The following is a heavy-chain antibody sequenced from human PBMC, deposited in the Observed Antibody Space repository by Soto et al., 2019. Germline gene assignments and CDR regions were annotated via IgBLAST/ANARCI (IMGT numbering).Heavy chain of an antibody. J-gene: IGHJ4*02. CDR3: AGEGSYSSSSGTDY. CDR2: ISAYNGNT. D-gene: IGHD6-6*01. V-gene: IGHV1-18*01. CDR1: GYTFTSYG. Sequence: QVPLVQSGAEVKKPGASVKVSCKASGYTFTSYGISWVRQAPGQGLEWMGWISAYNGNTNYAQKLQGRVTMTTDTSTSTADMERKSLRSDDTAVYYCAGEGSYSSSSGTDYWGQGALVPVSS.